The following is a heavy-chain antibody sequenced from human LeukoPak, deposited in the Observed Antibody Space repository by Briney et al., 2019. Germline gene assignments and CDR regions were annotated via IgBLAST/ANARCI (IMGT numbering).Heavy chain of an antibody. D-gene: IGHD3-16*01. CDR1: NVSISSNTYY. CDR2: INYRGST. V-gene: IGHV4-39*07. CDR3: ATYKYDYVWGNQHFDY. Sequence: NSSETLSLTCTVSNVSISSNTYYRAWIRQPPGKGLEYIGSINYRGSTYYNPSLKSRVTLSVDTSKNQFSLKLNSVTAADTAVYYCATYKYDYVWGNQHFDYWGQGTLVAVSS. J-gene: IGHJ4*02.